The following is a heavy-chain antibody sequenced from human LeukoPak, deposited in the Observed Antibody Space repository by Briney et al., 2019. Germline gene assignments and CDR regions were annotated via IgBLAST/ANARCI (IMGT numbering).Heavy chain of an antibody. J-gene: IGHJ4*02. CDR3: AKDWIQPFDY. V-gene: IGHV3-21*04. Sequence: GGSLRLSCAASGFTFSSYSMNWVRQAPGKGLEWVSSISSSSSYIYYADSVKGRFTISRDNAKNSLYLQMSSLRAEDTAVYYCAKDWIQPFDYWGQGTLVTVSS. CDR1: GFTFSSYS. D-gene: IGHD5-18*01. CDR2: ISSSSSYI.